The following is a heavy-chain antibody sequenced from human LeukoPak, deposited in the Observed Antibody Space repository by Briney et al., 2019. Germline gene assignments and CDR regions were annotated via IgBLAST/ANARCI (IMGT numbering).Heavy chain of an antibody. CDR3: ARKGYSGSYFDY. Sequence: GGSLRLSCAASGFTFSSYWMYWVRQAPGKGLVWVSRINSDGSSTSYADSVKGRFTISRDNAKNTLYLQMNSLRAEVTAVYYCARKGYSGSYFDYWGQGTLVTVSS. CDR2: INSDGSST. D-gene: IGHD1-26*01. CDR1: GFTFSSYW. J-gene: IGHJ4*02. V-gene: IGHV3-74*01.